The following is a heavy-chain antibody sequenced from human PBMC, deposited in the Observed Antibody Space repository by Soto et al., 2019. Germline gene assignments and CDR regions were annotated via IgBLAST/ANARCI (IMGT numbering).Heavy chain of an antibody. J-gene: IGHJ4*02. CDR1: DGSISDYY. V-gene: IGHV4-59*01. Sequence: QVQLQESGPGLVKPSETLSLTCTVSDGSISDYYWSWIPQHPGKGLEWIGYIYYSGSTNYNPSLKSRVTISVDTSKNQFSLKLSSVTAADTAVYFCARDRVGGTGFAYWGQGTLVTVSS. CDR3: ARDRVGGTGFAY. CDR2: IYYSGST. D-gene: IGHD1-26*01.